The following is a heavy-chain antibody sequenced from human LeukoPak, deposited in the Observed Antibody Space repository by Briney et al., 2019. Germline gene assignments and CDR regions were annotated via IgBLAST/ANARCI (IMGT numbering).Heavy chain of an antibody. CDR3: ARARGVEMATTLDY. CDR2: ISAYNGNT. J-gene: IGHJ4*02. V-gene: IGHV1-18*01. D-gene: IGHD5-24*01. CDR1: GYTLTSYG. Sequence: RASVKVSCKASGYTLTSYGISWVRQAPGQGLEWMGWISAYNGNTNYAQKLQGRVTMTTDTSTSTAYMELRSLRSDDTAVYYCARARGVEMATTLDYWGQGTLVTVSS.